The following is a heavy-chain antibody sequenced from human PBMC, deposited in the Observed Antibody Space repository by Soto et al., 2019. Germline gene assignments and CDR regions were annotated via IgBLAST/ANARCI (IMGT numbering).Heavy chain of an antibody. V-gene: IGHV3-33*06. CDR3: GEEVGPAALIWAVFDI. J-gene: IGHJ3*02. CDR1: GFTLSTYA. Sequence: QVQLVESGGGVVQPGRSLRLSCAASGFTLSTYAMHWVRQAPGKGPEWVAVTWYDGSKKYYTDSVKGRFTISRDNSKNTVYFEMDRLRGEDPGVDFWGEEVGPAALIWAVFDIRGQGKMVTVSS. D-gene: IGHD2-2*01. CDR2: TWYDGSKK.